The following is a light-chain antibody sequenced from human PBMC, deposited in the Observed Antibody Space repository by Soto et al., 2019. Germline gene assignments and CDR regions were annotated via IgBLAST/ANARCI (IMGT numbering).Light chain of an antibody. V-gene: IGLV6-57*04. Sequence: NFMLTQPHSVSASPGKTVTISCTHSSGSIASNYIQWYQQRPGSAPTSVIYEDNQRPSGVPDRFSGSIDSSSNSASLTISGLKTEDEADYYCQSFGSNIVFGGGTKLTVL. J-gene: IGLJ2*01. CDR1: SGSIASNY. CDR3: QSFGSNIV. CDR2: EDN.